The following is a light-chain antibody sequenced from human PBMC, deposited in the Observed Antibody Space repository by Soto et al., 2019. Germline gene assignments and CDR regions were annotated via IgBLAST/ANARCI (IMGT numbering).Light chain of an antibody. V-gene: IGKV1-5*01. CDR2: DAS. Sequence: DIQMTQSPSTLSASVGDSVTIACRASQSISSWLAWYQQKPGIAPKLLISDASSLESGVPSRFSGSGSGTEFTLTISSLQPDDVATYYFQHYETYPAFGQGTKVEIK. CDR1: QSISSW. CDR3: QHYETYPA. J-gene: IGKJ1*01.